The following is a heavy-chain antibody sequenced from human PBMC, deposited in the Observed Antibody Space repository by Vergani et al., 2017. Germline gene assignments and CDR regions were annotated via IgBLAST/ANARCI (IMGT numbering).Heavy chain of an antibody. CDR3: AGDRYSYGYYYYYGMDV. J-gene: IGHJ6*02. Sequence: QVQLQESGPGLVKPSETLSLTCTVSGGSISSYYWSWIRPPPGKGLGWIGYIYYSGSTNYNPSLKSRVTRSVDTSKSQFALKLSSVTAADTAVYYCAGDRYSYGYYYYYGMDVGGRGTRVIVSS. CDR1: GGSISSYY. V-gene: IGHV4-59*01. CDR2: IYYSGST. D-gene: IGHD5-18*01.